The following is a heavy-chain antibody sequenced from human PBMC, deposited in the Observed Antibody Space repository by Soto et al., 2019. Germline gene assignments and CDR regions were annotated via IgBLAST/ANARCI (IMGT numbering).Heavy chain of an antibody. Sequence: QVQLVESGGGVVQPGRSLRLSCAASGFTFSSYGMHWVRQAPGKGLEWVAVIWYDGSNKYYADSVKGRFTISRDNSKNTLYLQMNSLRAEDTAVYYCARDDIVVVPAAMDYYGMDVWRQGTTVTVSS. V-gene: IGHV3-33*01. D-gene: IGHD2-2*01. J-gene: IGHJ6*02. CDR1: GFTFSSYG. CDR3: ARDDIVVVPAAMDYYGMDV. CDR2: IWYDGSNK.